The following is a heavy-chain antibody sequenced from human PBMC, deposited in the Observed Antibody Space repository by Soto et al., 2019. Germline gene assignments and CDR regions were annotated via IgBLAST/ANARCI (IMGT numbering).Heavy chain of an antibody. J-gene: IGHJ4*02. Sequence: QLQLQESGPGLVKPSETLSLTCTVSGGSISSSSYYWGWIRQPPGKGLEWIGSIYYSGSTYYNPSLQSRVTISVDTSKNQFSLKLSSVTAADTAVYYCARCQAGLVPSWGQGTLVTVSS. CDR2: IYYSGST. CDR1: GGSISSSSYY. CDR3: ARCQAGLVPS. V-gene: IGHV4-39*01. D-gene: IGHD3-9*01.